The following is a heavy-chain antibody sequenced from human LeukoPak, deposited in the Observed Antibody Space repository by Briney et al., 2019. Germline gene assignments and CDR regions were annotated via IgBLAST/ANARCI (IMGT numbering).Heavy chain of an antibody. CDR3: ARAGYSSSWYYSDY. D-gene: IGHD6-13*01. CDR1: GGSISSYY. J-gene: IGHJ4*02. V-gene: IGHV4-4*07. CDR2: IYTSGST. Sequence: SETLSLTCTVSGGSISSYYWSWIRQPAGKGLEWIGRIYTSGSTNYNPSLKSRVTMSVDTSKNQFSLKLSSVTAADTAVYYCARAGYSSSWYYSDYWGQGTLVTVSS.